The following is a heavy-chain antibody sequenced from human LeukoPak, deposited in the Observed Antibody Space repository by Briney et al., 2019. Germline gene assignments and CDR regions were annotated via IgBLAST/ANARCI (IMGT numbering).Heavy chain of an antibody. Sequence: GASVEVSCKASGGTFSSYAISWVRQAPGQGLEWMGGIIPIFGTANYAQKFQGRVTITADESTSTAYMELSSLRSEDTAVYYCARDNSVEDTAWWFDPWGQGTLVTVSS. CDR1: GGTFSSYA. J-gene: IGHJ5*02. CDR3: ARDNSVEDTAWWFDP. CDR2: IIPIFGTA. V-gene: IGHV1-69*13. D-gene: IGHD4-23*01.